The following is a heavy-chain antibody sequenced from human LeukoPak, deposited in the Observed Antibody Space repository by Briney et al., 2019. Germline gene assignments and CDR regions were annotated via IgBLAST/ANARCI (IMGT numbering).Heavy chain of an antibody. J-gene: IGHJ4*02. CDR1: EFTFNSYA. Sequence: GGSLRLSCVASEFTFNSYAMSWVRQAPGKGLEWVSGISASGDSIYYADSMKGRFTISRNNSKNTLYLQMNSLRAEDTAVYYCARGVHSSGYYRYFDYWGQGTLVTVSS. CDR3: ARGVHSSGYYRYFDY. CDR2: ISASGDSI. D-gene: IGHD3-22*01. V-gene: IGHV3-23*01.